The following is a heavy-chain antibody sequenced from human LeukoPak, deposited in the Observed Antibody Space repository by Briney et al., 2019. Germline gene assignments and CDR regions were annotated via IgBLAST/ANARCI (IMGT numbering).Heavy chain of an antibody. Sequence: SETLSLTCAVYGGSFSGYYWSWIRQPPGKGLEWIGEINHSGSTNYNPSLKSRVTISVDTSKNQFSLKLSSVTAADTAVYYCARLQHCSSTSCYKDYWGQGTLVTVSS. J-gene: IGHJ4*02. CDR1: GGSFSGYY. D-gene: IGHD2-2*02. CDR3: ARLQHCSSTSCYKDY. CDR2: INHSGST. V-gene: IGHV4-34*01.